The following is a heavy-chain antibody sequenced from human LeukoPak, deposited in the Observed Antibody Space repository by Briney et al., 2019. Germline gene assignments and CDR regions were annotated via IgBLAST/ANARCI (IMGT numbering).Heavy chain of an antibody. D-gene: IGHD3-22*01. CDR2: IYHSGST. V-gene: IGHV4-38-2*02. J-gene: IGHJ1*01. Sequence: SETLSLTCTVSGYSISSGYYWGRIQQPPGKGLGWIGRIYHSGSTYYNPSLKSRVTISVATSKNQFSLKLRSVTAADTAVYYCARVVQSTDSSGFYLPEYFQHWGQGTLVTVSS. CDR1: GYSISSGYY. CDR3: ARVVQSTDSSGFYLPEYFQH.